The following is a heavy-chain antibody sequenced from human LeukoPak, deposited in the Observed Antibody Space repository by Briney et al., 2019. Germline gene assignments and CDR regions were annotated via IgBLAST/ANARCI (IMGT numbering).Heavy chain of an antibody. V-gene: IGHV1-8*01. J-gene: IGHJ3*01. CDR2: INANSGNT. Sequence: GASVTVSFQASGFTFINYDINWVRPTTAQGLEWLGWINANSGNTGYAMKFRGRVSMTRDISANTAYMELSSLTSEDTGTYYCARKGPSVLDFWGQGTVVTVS. D-gene: IGHD5/OR15-5a*01. CDR3: ARKGPSVLDF. CDR1: GFTFINYD.